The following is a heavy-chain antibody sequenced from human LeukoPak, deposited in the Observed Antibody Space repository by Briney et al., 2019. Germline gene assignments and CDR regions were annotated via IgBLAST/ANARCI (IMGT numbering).Heavy chain of an antibody. V-gene: IGHV3-21*01. CDR1: GXPFSSYS. D-gene: IGHD2-21*02. Sequence: KTGGSLRLSCAASGXPFSSYSMNWVRQAPGKGLEWVSYISSSSTFIFYADSVKGRFTISRDNAKNSLYLQVNSLRAEDTAVYYCAGAYCGGDCYSGVAFDIWGQGTMVTVSS. J-gene: IGHJ3*02. CDR2: ISSSSTFI. CDR3: AGAYCGGDCYSGVAFDI.